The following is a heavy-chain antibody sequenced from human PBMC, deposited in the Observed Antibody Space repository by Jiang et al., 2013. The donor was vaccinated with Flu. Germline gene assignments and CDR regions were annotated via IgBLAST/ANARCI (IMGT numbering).Heavy chain of an antibody. D-gene: IGHD2-15*01. CDR3: ARGGPLGYCSGGSCYLFVY. J-gene: IGHJ4*02. Sequence: KSRVTISVDTSKNQFSLKLSSVTAADTAVYYCARGGPLGYCSGGSCYLFVYWGQGTLVTVSS. V-gene: IGHV4-34*01.